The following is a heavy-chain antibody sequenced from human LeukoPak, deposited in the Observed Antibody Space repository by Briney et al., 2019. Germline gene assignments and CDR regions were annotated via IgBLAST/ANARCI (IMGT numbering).Heavy chain of an antibody. CDR1: GDSISYYH. J-gene: IGHJ6*03. Sequence: SETLSLTCSVSGDSISYYHWAWIRQPAGRALEWIGRIYTSGSTHYNPSVRGRASISIDTSENHFSLTLASVTAADTAVYYCARDLDCTGGSCYYGDVWGKGTTVTVSS. D-gene: IGHD2-8*02. CDR3: ARDLDCTGGSCYYGDV. CDR2: IYTSGST. V-gene: IGHV4-4*07.